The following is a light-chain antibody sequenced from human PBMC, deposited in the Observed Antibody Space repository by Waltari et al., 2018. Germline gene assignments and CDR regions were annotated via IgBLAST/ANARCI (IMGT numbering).Light chain of an antibody. CDR2: SNP. Sequence: QSVLTQPPSVSGAPGQRVTISCTGSSSNVGAGDDVHWYQQLPGTAPQLPIQSNPARPSGGPDRFSGSSSGNSASLAITGLQAEDEADYYCAAWDDSLNGPVFGGGTKLTVL. CDR1: SSNVGAGDD. J-gene: IGLJ2*01. V-gene: IGLV1-40*01. CDR3: AAWDDSLNGPV.